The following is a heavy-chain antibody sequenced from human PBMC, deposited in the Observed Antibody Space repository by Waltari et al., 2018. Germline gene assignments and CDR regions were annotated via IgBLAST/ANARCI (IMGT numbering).Heavy chain of an antibody. CDR3: AKEDYYYMDV. CDR2: IYSDETT. CDR1: GFTFSTYV. V-gene: IGHV3-23*03. J-gene: IGHJ6*03. Sequence: EVQLLESGGGLVQPGGSLRLSCAVSGFTFSTYVISWVRQAPGKGLEWVSVIYSDETTKYADSVKGRCSISRDNSRNMVYLQMHSLRPEDTAVYFCAKEDYYYMDVWGEGTTVTVFS.